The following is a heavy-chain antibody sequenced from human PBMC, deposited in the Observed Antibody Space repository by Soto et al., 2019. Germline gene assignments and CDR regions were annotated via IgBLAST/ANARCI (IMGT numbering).Heavy chain of an antibody. Sequence: QLQLQESGPGLVKPSETLSLTCTVSGRSMSSSSYYWGRIRQSPGKGLEWIGNIYYSGSTYYNPSLKSRVTISIDTSKNQFSLKLSSVTAADTAVYYCARRGGSSPFDYWGQGTLVTVSS. CDR3: ARRGGSSPFDY. D-gene: IGHD1-26*01. V-gene: IGHV4-39*01. CDR2: IYYSGST. CDR1: GRSMSSSSYY. J-gene: IGHJ4*02.